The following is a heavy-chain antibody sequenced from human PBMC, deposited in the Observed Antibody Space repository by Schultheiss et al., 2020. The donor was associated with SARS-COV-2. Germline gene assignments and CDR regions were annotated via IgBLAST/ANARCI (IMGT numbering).Heavy chain of an antibody. CDR1: GFTFDDYA. CDR2: IYSGGST. D-gene: IGHD4-23*01. V-gene: IGHV3-23*03. J-gene: IGHJ4*02. Sequence: GGSLRLSCAASGFTFDDYAMHWVRQAPGKGLEWVSVIYSGGSTYYADSVKGRFTISRDNSKNTLYLQMNSLRAEDTAVYYCAGNSLDLTRDYWGQGTLVTVSS. CDR3: AGNSLDLTRDY.